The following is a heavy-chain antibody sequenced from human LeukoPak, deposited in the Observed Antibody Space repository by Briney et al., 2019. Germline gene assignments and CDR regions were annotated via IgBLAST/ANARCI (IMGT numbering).Heavy chain of an antibody. CDR2: IRGSGGST. D-gene: IGHD2-15*01. CDR3: AKDPVVPRAPLH. V-gene: IGHV3-23*01. Sequence: GSLDLSCAAPGFTFSSYAMSWARQAPGKGLGWVSAIRGSGGSTYYADSVKGRFTISRDNSKNTLYLQMNSLRAEDTAVYYCAKDPVVPRAPLHWGQGTLVTVSS. CDR1: GFTFSSYA. J-gene: IGHJ4*02.